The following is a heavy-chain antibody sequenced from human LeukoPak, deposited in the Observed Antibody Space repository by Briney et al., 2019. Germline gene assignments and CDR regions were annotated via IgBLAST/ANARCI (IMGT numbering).Heavy chain of an antibody. CDR2: IYPHDGTT. CDR3: TRDRPHNWLDP. V-gene: IGHV1-46*01. Sequence: ASVKVSCKASEYSFVSYYIHWVRQAPGEGLEWVGLIYPHDGTTNYAQKFQGRVTMTVDRSTTTFYMELSSLTSEDTAVYYCTRDRPHNWLDPWGQGTLVTVSP. J-gene: IGHJ5*02. CDR1: EYSFVSYY.